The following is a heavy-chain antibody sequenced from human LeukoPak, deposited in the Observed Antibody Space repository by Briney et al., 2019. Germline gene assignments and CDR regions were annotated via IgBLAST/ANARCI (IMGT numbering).Heavy chain of an antibody. CDR2: ISTRSGTI. V-gene: IGHV3-48*01. J-gene: IGHJ4*02. CDR3: PLAYCSSTSCPPGL. CDR1: TFTFSSYS. Sequence: GGSLRLSCAASTFTFSSYSMNWVRQAPGKGLEWVSFISTRSGTIYYADSVMGRFTISRDNAKNSLYLQMNSLRAEDTAVYYCPLAYCSSTSCPPGLWGQGTLVTVSS. D-gene: IGHD2-2*01.